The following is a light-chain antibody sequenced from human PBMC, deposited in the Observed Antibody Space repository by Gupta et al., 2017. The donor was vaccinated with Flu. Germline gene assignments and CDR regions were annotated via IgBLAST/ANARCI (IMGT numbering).Light chain of an antibody. CDR2: GAS. Sequence: TLSLSPGERATLSCRASLSVSSSYLAWYQQKPGQAPRLLIYGASSRASGVPDRFSGSGSGTDFTLTISRLEPEDFAVYYCQQYGSSSGWTFGQGTKVEIK. V-gene: IGKV3-20*01. CDR3: QQYGSSSGWT. CDR1: LSVSSSY. J-gene: IGKJ1*01.